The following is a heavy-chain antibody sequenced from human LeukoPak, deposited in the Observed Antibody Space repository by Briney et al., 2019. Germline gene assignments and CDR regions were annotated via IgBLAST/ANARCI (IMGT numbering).Heavy chain of an antibody. D-gene: IGHD7-27*01. J-gene: IGHJ1*01. V-gene: IGHV3-23*01. CDR1: GFTFRSHA. CDR2: ITGSGGST. CDR3: AKDGQTGEWELEH. Sequence: GGSLRLSCAASGFTFRSHAMSWVRQAPGKGLDYVSTITGSGGSTYYASSVKGRFTVSRDNSKNTVYLQRNSLRADDTAIYYCAKDGQTGEWELEHWGQGTLVTVSS.